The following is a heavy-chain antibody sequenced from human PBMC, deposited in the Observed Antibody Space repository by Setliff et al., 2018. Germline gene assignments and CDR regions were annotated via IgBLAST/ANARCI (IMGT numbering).Heavy chain of an antibody. CDR2: IYTSGST. CDR1: GGSISSGSDY. V-gene: IGHV4-61*09. CDR3: GRTMTYYYLCMDV. Sequence: SETLSLTCSVSGGSISSGSDYWTWIRQPAGKGLEWIGHIYTSGSTSYNPSLKSRVTISVDTSKNQVSLELSSVTTADTAVYYCGRTMTYYYLCMDVWGNGTTVTVSS. J-gene: IGHJ6*03.